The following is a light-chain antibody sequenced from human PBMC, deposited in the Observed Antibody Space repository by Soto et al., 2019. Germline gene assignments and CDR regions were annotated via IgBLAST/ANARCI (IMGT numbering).Light chain of an antibody. CDR1: SSNIGSNT. CDR2: SNN. V-gene: IGLV1-44*01. Sequence: QSVLTQPPSASGTPGQRVTISCSGSSSNIGSNTVNWYQQLPGTAPKLLIYSNNQRPSGVPDRFSVSKSGTSASLAISGLQSEEEADYYCAAWDDSLNGVVFGGGTKLTVL. CDR3: AAWDDSLNGVV. J-gene: IGLJ2*01.